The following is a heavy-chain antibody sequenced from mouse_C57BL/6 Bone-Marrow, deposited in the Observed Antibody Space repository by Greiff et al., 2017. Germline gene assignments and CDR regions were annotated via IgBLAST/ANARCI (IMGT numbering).Heavy chain of an antibody. CDR3: ARGYYGPDY. CDR1: GYTFTDYY. D-gene: IGHD1-2*01. J-gene: IGHJ2*01. Sequence: VQLQQSGPVLVKPGASVQMSCKASGYTFTDYYMNWVKQSHGKSLEWIGVINPYNGGTSYNQKFKGKATLTVDKSSSTAYMELNSLTSEDSAVYYCARGYYGPDYWGQGTTLTVSS. CDR2: INPYNGGT. V-gene: IGHV1-19*01.